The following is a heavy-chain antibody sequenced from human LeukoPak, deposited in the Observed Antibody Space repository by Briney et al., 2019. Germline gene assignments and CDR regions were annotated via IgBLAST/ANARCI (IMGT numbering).Heavy chain of an antibody. CDR3: ARGGSSSLGY. CDR2: IYHSGST. CDR1: GGSISSGGYS. D-gene: IGHD6-13*01. Sequence: SQTLSLTCAVSGGSISSGGYSWSWIRQPPGKGLEWIGYIYHSGSTYYNPSLKSRVTISVDRSKSQFSLKLSSVTAADTAVYYCARGGSSSLGYWGQGTLVTVSS. V-gene: IGHV4-30-2*01. J-gene: IGHJ4*02.